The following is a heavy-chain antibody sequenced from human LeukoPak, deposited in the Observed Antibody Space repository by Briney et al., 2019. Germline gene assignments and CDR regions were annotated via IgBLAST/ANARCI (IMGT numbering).Heavy chain of an antibody. D-gene: IGHD4-11*01. Sequence: PGGSLRLSCAASEFTFSSYSMNWVRQAPGKGLQWVSGIGAGGTFTYYADSVKGRFTISRDNSRNTLYLQMNSLKADDTAVYYCAKGLDYTTYGYYFDYWGQGTLVTVSS. CDR3: AKGLDYTTYGYYFDY. J-gene: IGHJ4*02. CDR1: EFTFSSYS. V-gene: IGHV3-23*01. CDR2: IGAGGTFT.